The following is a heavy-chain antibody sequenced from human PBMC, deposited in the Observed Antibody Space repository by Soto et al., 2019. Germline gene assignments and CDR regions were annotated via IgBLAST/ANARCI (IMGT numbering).Heavy chain of an antibody. J-gene: IGHJ6*02. CDR2: IHSGGDT. V-gene: IGHV3-66*01. CDR3: ARSRTGTTYGGLDV. D-gene: IGHD1-7*01. CDR1: GFAVSSNY. Sequence: PGGSLRLSCAASGFAVSSNYMTWVRQAPGKGLEWVSVIHSGGDTHYADSVRGRFTISRDNSKNTLYLQMNSLRAEDTAVYYCARSRTGTTYGGLDVRGQGTTVTVSS.